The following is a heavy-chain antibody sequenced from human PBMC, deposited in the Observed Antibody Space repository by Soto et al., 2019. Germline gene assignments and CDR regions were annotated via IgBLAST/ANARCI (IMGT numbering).Heavy chain of an antibody. D-gene: IGHD6-19*01. CDR2: MHPNSGNT. V-gene: IGHV1-8*01. J-gene: IGHJ4*02. CDR3: AREMSSVWYVDY. CDR1: GYTFTSYD. Sequence: QVQLVQSGAEVKKPGASVKVSCKASGYTFTSYDINWVRQATGQGLAWMGWMHPNSGNTAYAQKFQGRVTMTRNTSISTAYMELSSLRSEDTAVYYCAREMSSVWYVDYWGQGTLVTVSS.